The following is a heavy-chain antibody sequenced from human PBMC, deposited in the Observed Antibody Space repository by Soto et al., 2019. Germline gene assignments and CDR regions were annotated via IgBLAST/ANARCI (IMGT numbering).Heavy chain of an antibody. D-gene: IGHD3-22*01. J-gene: IGHJ4*02. Sequence: SETLSLTCAVFGGSFRGYYWSWVRPPPGEVLWCVGKNKHSGSTNNNPSPKSRDTIKIDTSKNQFSLKLSSVTAADTAVYYCARGRTYYYDSSGYFDNWGQGTLVTVT. CDR3: ARGRTYYYDSSGYFDN. V-gene: IGHV4-34*04. CDR1: GGSFRGYY. CDR2: NKHSGST.